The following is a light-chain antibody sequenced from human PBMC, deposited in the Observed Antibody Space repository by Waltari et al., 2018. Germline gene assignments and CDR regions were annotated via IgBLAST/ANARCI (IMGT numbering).Light chain of an antibody. CDR2: HVS. J-gene: IGLJ2*01. V-gene: IGLV2-14*03. CDR1: SRDVGGYNF. CDR3: NSYTSSSTLV. Sequence: QSALTQPASVSGSPGQSITISCTGTSRDVGGYNFFSWYQQHPGKAPKLMIYHVSNRPSGVSNRFSGSKSGNTASLTISGLQAEDEADYYCNSYTSSSTLVFGGGTKVTVL.